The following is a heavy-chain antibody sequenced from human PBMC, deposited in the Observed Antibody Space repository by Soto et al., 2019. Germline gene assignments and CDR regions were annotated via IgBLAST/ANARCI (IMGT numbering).Heavy chain of an antibody. CDR1: GFTFSSYG. D-gene: IGHD3-22*01. Sequence: PGGSLRLSCAASGFTFSSYGMHWVRQAPGKGLEWVAVISYDGSNKYYADSVKGRFTISRDNAKNSLYLQMNSLRDEDTAVYYCARDIYYYDSSGYYYHYWFDPWGQGTLVTVSS. J-gene: IGHJ5*02. CDR2: ISYDGSNK. CDR3: ARDIYYYDSSGYYYHYWFDP. V-gene: IGHV3-30*03.